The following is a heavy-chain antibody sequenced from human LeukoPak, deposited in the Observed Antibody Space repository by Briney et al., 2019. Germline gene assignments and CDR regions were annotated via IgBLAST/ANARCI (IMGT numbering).Heavy chain of an antibody. J-gene: IGHJ4*02. CDR1: GGSISSSSYY. CDR2: ISSSGST. Sequence: NSSETLSLTCTVSGGSISSSSYYWGWIRQPPGTGLEWIGSISSSGSTYYNSSLNSRVTISVDTSKNKFSLKLSSVTAADTAVYYCARSYCSTTSCNRLGYFDYWGQGTLVTVSS. D-gene: IGHD2-2*01. CDR3: ARSYCSTTSCNRLGYFDY. V-gene: IGHV4-39*01.